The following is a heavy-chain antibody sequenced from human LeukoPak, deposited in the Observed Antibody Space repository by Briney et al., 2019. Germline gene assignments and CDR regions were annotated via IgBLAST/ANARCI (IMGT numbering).Heavy chain of an antibody. V-gene: IGHV4-59*01. D-gene: IGHD3-22*01. Sequence: SETLSLTCTVSGGSISSYYWSWIRQPPGKGLEWIGYIYYSGSTNYNPSLKSRVTISVDTSKNQFSLKLSSVTAADTAVYYCARHAYYYDSSGSFDIWGQGTMVTVSS. CDR3: ARHAYYYDSSGSFDI. J-gene: IGHJ3*02. CDR2: IYYSGST. CDR1: GGSISSYY.